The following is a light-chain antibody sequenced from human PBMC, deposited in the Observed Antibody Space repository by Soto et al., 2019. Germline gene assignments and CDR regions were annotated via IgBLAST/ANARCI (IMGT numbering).Light chain of an antibody. CDR2: DTF. V-gene: IGKV3-11*01. CDR3: QQRSACPLT. Sequence: IVLTQSPATLSLSPGERATLSCRASQSVGNFIAWYQQKPGQAPRLLNYDTFNRFTGIPARFSGSGSGTEFPRTINSPAPEDSEAYYCQQRSACPLTFGGGTRVELK. CDR1: QSVGNF. J-gene: IGKJ4*01.